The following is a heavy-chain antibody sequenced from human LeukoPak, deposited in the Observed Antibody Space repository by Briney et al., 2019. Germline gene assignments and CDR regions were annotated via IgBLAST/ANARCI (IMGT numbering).Heavy chain of an antibody. CDR2: IRSNAIDQ. Sequence: GGSLRLSSAASAFTVVSNRTHRHRQAPGKGLEWLAYIRSNAIDQFYADSVKGRFTISRDNSKNTLYLQRNSLTTADTAVYYYAKGIGSIPAFGWFAYWGQGALVTVSS. D-gene: IGHD6-25*01. J-gene: IGHJ4*02. CDR3: AKGIGSIPAFGWFAY. V-gene: IGHV3-30*02. CDR1: AFTVVSNR.